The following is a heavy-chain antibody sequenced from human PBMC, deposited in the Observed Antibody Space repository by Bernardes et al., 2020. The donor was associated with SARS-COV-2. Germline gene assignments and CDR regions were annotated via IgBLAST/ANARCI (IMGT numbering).Heavy chain of an antibody. V-gene: IGHV5-10-1*01. J-gene: IGHJ6*04. CDR1: EYNFATYW. D-gene: IGHD2-15*01. CDR2: IDPSDSYA. Sequence: GESLKISCKGSEYNFATYWITWVRQMPGKGLEWMGRIDPSDSYAIYSPSFQGHVTLSVDKSISTAYLQWNSLKASDTAIYYCARPLVSGSYYYYYGMDVWGKGTTVTVSS. CDR3: ARPLVSGSYYYYYGMDV.